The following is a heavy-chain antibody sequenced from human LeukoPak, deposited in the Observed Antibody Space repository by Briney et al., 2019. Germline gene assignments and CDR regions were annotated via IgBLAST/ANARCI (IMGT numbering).Heavy chain of an antibody. J-gene: IGHJ4*02. D-gene: IGHD3-16*01. CDR1: GGSITSYY. V-gene: IGHV4-59*08. CDR2: IYNTGRT. CDR3: ARQGEQAMDY. Sequence: SETLSLTCSVSGGSITSYYWSWVRQSPGKGLEWIGFIYNTGRTNYNPSLQSRVTMSIDTSKNQYSLKLSSVTAADTAVYCARQGEQAMDYWGQGTLVTVSS.